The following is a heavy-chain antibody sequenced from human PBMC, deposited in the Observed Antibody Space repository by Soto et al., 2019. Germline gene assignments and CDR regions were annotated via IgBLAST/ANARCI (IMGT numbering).Heavy chain of an antibody. CDR2: IGPAGDT. Sequence: EVQLVESGGGLVQPGGSLRLSCAASGFTFSSYDMHWVRQATGKGLEWVSAIGPAGDTYYPGSVKGRFTISRENAKNSLYLQMNSLRAGDTAVYYCARADSSSWSPAGWYFDLWGRGTLVTVSS. CDR3: ARADSSSWSPAGWYFDL. J-gene: IGHJ2*01. D-gene: IGHD6-13*01. V-gene: IGHV3-13*01. CDR1: GFTFSSYD.